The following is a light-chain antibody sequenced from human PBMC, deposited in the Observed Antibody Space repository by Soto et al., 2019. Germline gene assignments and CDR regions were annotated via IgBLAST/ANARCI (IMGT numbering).Light chain of an antibody. CDR3: MQALQSLT. J-gene: IGKJ5*01. CDR1: QSLLYNNTYNY. CDR2: FGS. V-gene: IGKV2-28*01. Sequence: IVVTPSPLTLPVTPGEPGPISFRASQSLLYNNTYNYLDWYVQKPGQSPQLLIYFGSNRAPGVPDRFSGSGSGTDFTLKINRVEAEDVGTYYCMQALQSLTFGQGTRREIK.